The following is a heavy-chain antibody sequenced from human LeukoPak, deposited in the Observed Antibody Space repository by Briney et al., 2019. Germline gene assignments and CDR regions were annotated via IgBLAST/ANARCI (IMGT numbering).Heavy chain of an antibody. V-gene: IGHV3-66*01. D-gene: IGHD3-10*01. J-gene: IGHJ4*02. CDR3: ARGDLYGSGSPEFYFDY. CDR2: IYSGGST. CDR1: GFTVSSNY. Sequence: PGGSLRLSCAASGFTVSSNYMSWVRQAPGKGLEWVSVIYSGGSTYYADSVKGRFTISRDNSKNTLYLQMNSLRAEDTAVYYCARGDLYGSGSPEFYFDYWGQGTLVTVSS.